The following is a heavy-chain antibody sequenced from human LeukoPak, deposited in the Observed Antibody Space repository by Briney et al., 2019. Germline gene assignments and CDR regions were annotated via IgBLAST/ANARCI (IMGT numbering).Heavy chain of an antibody. J-gene: IGHJ4*02. CDR1: GFTFSSYE. D-gene: IGHD3-22*01. Sequence: PGGSLRLSCAASGFTFSSYEMNWVRQAPGKGLEWVSSISTNSNYIYYADSVKGRFTISRDNAKKSLFLQMNSLRAEDTAVYYCARGRYDNSGCLEYWGQGTLVTVSS. CDR2: ISTNSNYI. CDR3: ARGRYDNSGCLEY. V-gene: IGHV3-21*01.